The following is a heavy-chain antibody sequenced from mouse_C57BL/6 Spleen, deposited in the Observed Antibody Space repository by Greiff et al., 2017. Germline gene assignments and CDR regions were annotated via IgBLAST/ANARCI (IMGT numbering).Heavy chain of an antibody. CDR3: ARDDGYYHAMDY. V-gene: IGHV1-53*01. D-gene: IGHD2-3*01. Sequence: LVESGTELVKPGASVKLSCKASGYTFTSYWMHWVKQRPGQGLEWIGNINPSNGGTNYNEKFKSKATLTVDKSSSTAYMQLSSLTSEDSAVYYCARDDGYYHAMDYWGQGTSVTVSS. CDR2: INPSNGGT. J-gene: IGHJ4*01. CDR1: GYTFTSYW.